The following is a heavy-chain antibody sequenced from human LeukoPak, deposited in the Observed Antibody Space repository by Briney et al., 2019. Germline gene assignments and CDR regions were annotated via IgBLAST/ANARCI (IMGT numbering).Heavy chain of an antibody. CDR3: ARGIRYLNWFDP. Sequence: SETLSLTCTVSGGSISSSSYYWGWIRQPPGKGLEWIGSIYYSGITYYNPSLKSRVTISVDTSKDQFSLNLSSLTAADTAIYYCARGIRYLNWFDPWGQGTLVTVSS. D-gene: IGHD2-2*02. CDR2: IYYSGIT. CDR1: GGSISSSSYY. J-gene: IGHJ5*02. V-gene: IGHV4-39*07.